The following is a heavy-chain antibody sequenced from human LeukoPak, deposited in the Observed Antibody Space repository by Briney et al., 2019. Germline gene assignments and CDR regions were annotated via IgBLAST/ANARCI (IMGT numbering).Heavy chain of an antibody. J-gene: IGHJ4*02. CDR2: INHSGST. Sequence: TPSETLSLTCAVYGGSFSGYYWSWIRQPPGKGLEWIGEINHSGSTNYNPSLKSRVTISVDTSKNQFSLKLSSVTAADTAVYYCARGQLGYTYIFDYWGQGTLVTVSS. V-gene: IGHV4-34*01. D-gene: IGHD2-2*01. CDR1: GGSFSGYY. CDR3: ARGQLGYTYIFDY.